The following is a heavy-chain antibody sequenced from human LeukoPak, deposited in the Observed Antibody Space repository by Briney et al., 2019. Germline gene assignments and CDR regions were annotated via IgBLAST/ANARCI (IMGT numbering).Heavy chain of an antibody. D-gene: IGHD4-11*01. CDR1: GGSISNYF. J-gene: IGHJ4*02. CDR2: INHSGST. V-gene: IGHV4-59*12. CDR3: ARGGGPLQSFDY. Sequence: SETLSLTCTVSGGSISNYFWSWVRQPAGKGLEWIGEINHSGSTNYNPSLKSRVTISVDTSKNQFSLKLSSVTAADTAVYYCARGGGPLQSFDYWGQGTLVTVSS.